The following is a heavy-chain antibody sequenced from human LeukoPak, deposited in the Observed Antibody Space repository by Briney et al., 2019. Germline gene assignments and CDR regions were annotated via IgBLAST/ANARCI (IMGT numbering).Heavy chain of an antibody. V-gene: IGHV1-2*02. D-gene: IGHD2-2*01. J-gene: IGHJ4*02. CDR3: ARSQYQLATLIQY. CDR2: INPNSGGT. CDR1: GYTFTGYY. Sequence: GASVKVSCKASGYTFTGYYMHWVRQAPGQGLEWMGWINPNSGGTNYAQKFQGRVTMTRDTSISTAYMELSRLRSDDTAVYYCARSQYQLATLIQYWGQGTLVTVSS.